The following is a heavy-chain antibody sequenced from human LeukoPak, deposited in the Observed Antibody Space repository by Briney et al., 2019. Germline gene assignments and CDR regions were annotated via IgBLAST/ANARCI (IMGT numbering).Heavy chain of an antibody. CDR1: GYTLTELS. Sequence: ASVKVSCKVSGYTLTELSMHWVRQAPGKGLEWMGGFDPEDRETIYAQKFQGRVTMTEDTSTDTAYMELSSLRSEDTAVYYCATAGGYCGGDCSNAFDIWGQGTMVTVSS. J-gene: IGHJ3*02. V-gene: IGHV1-24*01. CDR3: ATAGGYCGGDCSNAFDI. D-gene: IGHD2-21*02. CDR2: FDPEDRET.